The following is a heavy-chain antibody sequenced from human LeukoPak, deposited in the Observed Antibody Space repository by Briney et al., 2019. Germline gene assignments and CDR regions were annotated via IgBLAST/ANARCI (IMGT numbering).Heavy chain of an antibody. V-gene: IGHV3-74*01. J-gene: IGHJ4*02. CDR2: INTDGSST. CDR3: VSSSPTFDY. CDR1: GLTFSTYW. D-gene: IGHD6-13*01. Sequence: GGSLRLSCAASGLTFSTYWMHWVRQSPGKGLVWASRINTDGSSTRYADSVKGRFTISRDNAKNTLYLRMNSLRSEDTAVYYCVSSSPTFDYWGQGTLVTVSS.